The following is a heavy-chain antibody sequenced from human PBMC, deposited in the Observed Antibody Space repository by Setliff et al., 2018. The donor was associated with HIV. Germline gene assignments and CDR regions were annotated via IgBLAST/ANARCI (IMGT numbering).Heavy chain of an antibody. V-gene: IGHV4-34*01. CDR1: GGSFSGYY. J-gene: IGHJ6*03. CDR2: INHSGST. Sequence: SETLSLTCAVYGGSFSGYYWSWIRQPPGKGLEWIGEINHSGSTNYNPSLKSRVTISKDMSKNQFSLRLTSATVADTAVYYCARAEGATYYNFSYYYMDVWGKGTTVTVSS. CDR3: ARAEGATYYNFSYYYMDV. D-gene: IGHD3-3*01.